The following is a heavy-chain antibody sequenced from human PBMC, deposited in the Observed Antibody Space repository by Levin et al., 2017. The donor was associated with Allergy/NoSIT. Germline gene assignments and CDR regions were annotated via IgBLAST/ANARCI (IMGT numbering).Heavy chain of an antibody. V-gene: IGHV3-7*01. D-gene: IGHD6-13*01. CDR2: IKQDGSEK. J-gene: IGHJ6*02. Sequence: GGSLRLSCAASGFTFSSYWMSWVRQAPGKGLEWVANIKQDGSEKYYVDSVKGRFTISRDNAKNSLYLQMNSLRAEDTAVYYCARTPSSPVYYYYGMDVWGQGTTVTVSS. CDR3: ARTPSSPVYYYYGMDV. CDR1: GFTFSSYW.